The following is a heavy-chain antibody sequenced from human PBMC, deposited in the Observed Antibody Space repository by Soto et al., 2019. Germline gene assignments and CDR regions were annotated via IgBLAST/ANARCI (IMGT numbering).Heavy chain of an antibody. V-gene: IGHV4-59*03. CDR3: AIGEWLSTSYFNF. CDR2: IYYTGNT. D-gene: IGHD3-3*01. J-gene: IGHJ4*02. Sequence: SETLSLTCPVSGGSISSYYWNWIRRPPGKGLEWIGYIYYTGNTNYNPSLKSRVTISLDTSKNQFSLRLSSVTAADTAVYHCAIGEWLSTSYFNFWGKGTLVTVSS. CDR1: GGSISSYY.